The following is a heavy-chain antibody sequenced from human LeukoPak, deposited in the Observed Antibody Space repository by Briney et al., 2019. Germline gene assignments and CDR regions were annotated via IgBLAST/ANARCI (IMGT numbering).Heavy chain of an antibody. D-gene: IGHD2-2*01. CDR3: ARSYCSSTSCYDAFDI. Sequence: SETLSLTCAVSGGSISSGGYSWSWIRQPPGKGLEWIGYIYHSGSTYYNPSLKSRVTISVDRSKNQFSLKLSSVTAADTAVYYCARSYCSSTSCYDAFDIWGQGTMVTVFS. V-gene: IGHV4-30-2*01. CDR2: IYHSGST. J-gene: IGHJ3*02. CDR1: GGSISSGGYS.